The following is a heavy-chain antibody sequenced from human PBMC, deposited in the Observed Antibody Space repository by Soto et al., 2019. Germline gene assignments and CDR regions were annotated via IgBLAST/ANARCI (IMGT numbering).Heavy chain of an antibody. CDR1: GGSISSSSYY. CDR2: IYYSGST. CDR3: ARLISGYDPQYAFDI. D-gene: IGHD5-12*01. V-gene: IGHV4-39*01. J-gene: IGHJ3*02. Sequence: PSETLSLTCTVSGGSISSSSYYWGWIRQPPGKGLEWIGSIYYSGSTYYNPSLKSRVTISVDTSKNQFSLKLSSVTAADTAVYYCARLISGYDPQYAFDIWGQGTMVTVSS.